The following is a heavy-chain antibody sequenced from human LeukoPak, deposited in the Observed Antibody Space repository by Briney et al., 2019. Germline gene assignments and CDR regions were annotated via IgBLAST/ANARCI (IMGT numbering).Heavy chain of an antibody. CDR2: INPNSGGT. J-gene: IGHJ6*03. CDR3: ARVYIYYYYCMDV. CDR1: GYTFTGYY. D-gene: IGHD3-10*01. V-gene: IGHV1-2*02. Sequence: ASVKLSCKASGYTFTGYYMHWVRQAPGQGLEWMGWINPNSGGTNYQGRVTMTRDTSISTAYMELSRLRSDDTAVYYCARVYIYYYYCMDVWGKGTTVTVSS.